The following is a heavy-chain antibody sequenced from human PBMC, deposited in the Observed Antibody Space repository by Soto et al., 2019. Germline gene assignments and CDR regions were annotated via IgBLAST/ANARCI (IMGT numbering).Heavy chain of an antibody. V-gene: IGHV4-31*03. CDR1: GCSINSGGYY. J-gene: IGHJ4*02. CDR2: IYYSGCT. Sequence: QVQLQESGPGLVKPSQTLSLICTVSGCSINSGGYYWNWIRQHPGKGLDLIGYIYYSGCTYYNPFLRWRVTVSAATSENQFSLKLSSVTAADTAVYFCARGYRQSGYSSSWVFDYWGQGTLVNVSS. CDR3: ARGYRQSGYSSSWVFDY. D-gene: IGHD6-13*01.